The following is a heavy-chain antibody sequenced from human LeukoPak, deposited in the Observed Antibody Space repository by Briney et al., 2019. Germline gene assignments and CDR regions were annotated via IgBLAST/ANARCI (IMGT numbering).Heavy chain of an antibody. Sequence: GGSLRLSCAASGFTFSSHAMSWVRQAPGKGLEWVSTVSGSGGNTYYTDSVKGRFTISRDNSKNTLYLQMNSLRAEDTAVYYCARRENYDILTGYYTWFDPWGQGTLVTVSS. V-gene: IGHV3-23*01. J-gene: IGHJ5*02. CDR2: VSGSGGNT. D-gene: IGHD3-9*01. CDR1: GFTFSSHA. CDR3: ARRENYDILTGYYTWFDP.